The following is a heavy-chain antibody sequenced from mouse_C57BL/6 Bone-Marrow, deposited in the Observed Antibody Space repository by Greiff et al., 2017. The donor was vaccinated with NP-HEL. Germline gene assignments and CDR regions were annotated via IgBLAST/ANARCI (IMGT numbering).Heavy chain of an antibody. Sequence: VQLQQSEAELVRPGTSVKMSCKASGYTFTNYWIGWAKQRPGHGLEWIGDIYPGGGYTNYNEKFKGKATLTADKSSSTAYMQFSSLTSEDSAIYYCARTGIYYYGSSYGWYFDVWGTGTTVTVSS. J-gene: IGHJ1*03. CDR2: IYPGGGYT. CDR3: ARTGIYYYGSSYGWYFDV. V-gene: IGHV1-63*01. CDR1: GYTFTNYW. D-gene: IGHD1-1*01.